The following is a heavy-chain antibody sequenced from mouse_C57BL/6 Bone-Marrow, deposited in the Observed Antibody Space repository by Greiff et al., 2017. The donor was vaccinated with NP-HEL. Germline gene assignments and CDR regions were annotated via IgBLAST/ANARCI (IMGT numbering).Heavy chain of an antibody. V-gene: IGHV1-80*01. CDR3: ARGDYVSSRFGYAMDN. D-gene: IGHD1-1*01. J-gene: IGHJ4*01. CDR1: GYAFSSYW. Sequence: QVQLQQSGAELVKPGASVKISCKASGYAFSSYWMNWVKERPGKGLEWIGQISPGDGDTKYNGKFKGKATLTADKSSSTAYMQVRRQTSEVSAVYFCARGDYVSSRFGYAMDNWGQGTSVTVSS. CDR2: ISPGDGDT.